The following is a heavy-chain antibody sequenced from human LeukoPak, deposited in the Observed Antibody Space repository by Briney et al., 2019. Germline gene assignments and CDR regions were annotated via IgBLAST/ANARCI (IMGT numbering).Heavy chain of an antibody. V-gene: IGHV3-23*01. CDR3: AKTGGYSYGSLDS. CDR2: ISGTDGRT. Sequence: GGSLRLSCAISGFTFDSYTMHWVRQAPGKGLEWVSGISGTDGRTYYADSVKGRFSMSRDNSKNTVSVQMNSLRAEDTAVYYCAKTGGYSYGSLDSWGQGTLVTVSS. J-gene: IGHJ4*02. D-gene: IGHD5-18*01. CDR1: GFTFDSYT.